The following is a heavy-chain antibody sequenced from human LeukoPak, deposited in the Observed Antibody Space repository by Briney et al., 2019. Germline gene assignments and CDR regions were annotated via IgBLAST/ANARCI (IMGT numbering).Heavy chain of an antibody. Sequence: GGSLRLSCAASGFTFSPYAMTWVRQAPGKGLEWVSGISTSGDRTYYADSVKGRFTFSRDNSKNTLYLQMNSLRAEDTAVYYCARDGYCSGGSCYPMNWFDPWGQGTLVTVSS. D-gene: IGHD2-15*01. CDR2: ISTSGDRT. CDR3: ARDGYCSGGSCYPMNWFDP. V-gene: IGHV3-23*01. J-gene: IGHJ5*02. CDR1: GFTFSPYA.